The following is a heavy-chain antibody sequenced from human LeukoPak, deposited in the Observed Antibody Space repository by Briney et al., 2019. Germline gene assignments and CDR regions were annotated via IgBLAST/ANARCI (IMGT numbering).Heavy chain of an antibody. CDR1: GFTFSSYS. Sequence: GGSLRLSCAASGFTFSSYSMNWVRQAPGKGLEWVSYISSSSSTIYYADSVKGRFTISRDNAKNSLYLQMNSLRAEDTAVYYCARRGCSGGSCYSHYYYYYMDVWGKGTTVTVSS. D-gene: IGHD2-15*01. CDR3: ARRGCSGGSCYSHYYYYYMDV. V-gene: IGHV3-48*01. CDR2: ISSSSSTI. J-gene: IGHJ6*03.